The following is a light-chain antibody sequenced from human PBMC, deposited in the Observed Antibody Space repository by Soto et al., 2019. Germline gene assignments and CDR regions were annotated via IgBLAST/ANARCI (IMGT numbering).Light chain of an antibody. CDR3: QQDGGSST. CDR2: GAS. J-gene: IGKJ5*01. Sequence: EIVLTQSPGTLSLSPGERATLSCRARQSVSSSYLAWYQQKPGQAPRLLIYGASSMATGIPDRFSGSGSGTDFTLTISRLESEDFAGYYCQQDGGSSTCGQGTRLEIK. CDR1: QSVSSSY. V-gene: IGKV3-20*01.